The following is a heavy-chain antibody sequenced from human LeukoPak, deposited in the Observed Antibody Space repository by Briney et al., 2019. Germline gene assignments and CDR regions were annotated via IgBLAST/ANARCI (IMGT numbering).Heavy chain of an antibody. J-gene: IGHJ5*02. CDR1: GYTFTDYY. Sequence: AASVKVSCKASGYTFTDYYMHWVRQAPGQGLEWMGWINPKNGGSHSAQKFQGRVTMTRDTSISTAYMELTRLRSDDTAIYYCARDNSVGDNAWWFDPWGQGTLVTVSS. D-gene: IGHD1-26*01. CDR2: INPKNGGS. CDR3: ARDNSVGDNAWWFDP. V-gene: IGHV1-2*02.